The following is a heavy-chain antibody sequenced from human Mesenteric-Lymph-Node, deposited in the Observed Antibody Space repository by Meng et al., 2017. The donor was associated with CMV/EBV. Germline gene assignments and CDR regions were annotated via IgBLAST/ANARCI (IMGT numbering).Heavy chain of an antibody. CDR1: GDSFSDYD. CDR3: APGVGSGSYNWFDS. Sequence: QWQDQASGAESWHPSDDVHVTGEVYGDSFSDYDWNWIRQYPGKGLEWMGEMIDSGSTNYNPSIKSGVTISVDTSKNNFSLKVTSVPAADTAVYYCAPGVGSGSYNWFDSWGQGTLVTVSS. V-gene: IGHV4-34*12. CDR2: MIDSGST. J-gene: IGHJ5*01. D-gene: IGHD3-10*01.